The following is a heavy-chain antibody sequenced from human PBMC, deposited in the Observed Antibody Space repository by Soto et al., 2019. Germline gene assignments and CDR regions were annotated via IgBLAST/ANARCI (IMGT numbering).Heavy chain of an antibody. CDR2: INPNGGST. V-gene: IGHV1-46*01. CDR1: ADTFTSYY. Sequence: GASGKVSCKAPADTFTSYYIHWVQQAPGHGLEWMGIINPNGGSTRFGQTFQGRSTMTRDTSTSAVYMDLRSLGAEDKGYYYRGRSAAGLVGIVIGGSSRLAPWGQGSQV. J-gene: IGHJ5*02. D-gene: IGHD3-16*02. CDR3: GRSAAGLVGIVIGGSSRLAP.